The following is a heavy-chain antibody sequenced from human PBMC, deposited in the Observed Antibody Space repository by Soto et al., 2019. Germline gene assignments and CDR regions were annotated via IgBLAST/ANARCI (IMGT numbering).Heavy chain of an antibody. J-gene: IGHJ5*02. Sequence: QVQLVQSGAEVKKPGASVKVSCKASGYTFTSYGISWVRQAPGQGLEWMGWISADNGNTNYAQKLQGRVTMTTDTSTNTAYRELRSLRSADTDVYYCARRAYYDRSGYSYRGWFDPWGQGTLVTVAS. V-gene: IGHV1-18*01. CDR1: GYTFTSYG. CDR2: ISADNGNT. CDR3: ARRAYYDRSGYSYRGWFDP. D-gene: IGHD3-22*01.